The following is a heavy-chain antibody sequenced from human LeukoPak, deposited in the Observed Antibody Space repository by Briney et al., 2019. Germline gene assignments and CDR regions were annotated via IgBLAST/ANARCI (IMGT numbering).Heavy chain of an antibody. Sequence: GGSLRLSCAASGFTFSSYAMRWVRQAPGKGLEWVAVISYDGSNKYYADSVKGRFTISRDNSKNTLYLQMNGLRAEDTAVYYCARFVAGATLDYWGQGTLVTVSS. CDR1: GFTFSSYA. CDR3: ARFVAGATLDY. V-gene: IGHV3-30-3*01. D-gene: IGHD1-26*01. J-gene: IGHJ4*02. CDR2: ISYDGSNK.